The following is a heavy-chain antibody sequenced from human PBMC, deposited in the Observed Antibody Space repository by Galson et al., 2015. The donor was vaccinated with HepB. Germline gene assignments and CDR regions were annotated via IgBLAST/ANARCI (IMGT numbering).Heavy chain of an antibody. CDR1: GFTFSSYG. CDR3: ARETSGSGGMDV. Sequence: SLRLSCAASGFTFSSYGMHWVRQAPGKGLEWVAVISYDGSNKYYADSVKGRFTISRDNSKNTLYLQMNSLRAEDTAVYYCARETSGSGGMDVWGQGTTVTVSS. J-gene: IGHJ6*02. V-gene: IGHV3-30*03. CDR2: ISYDGSNK. D-gene: IGHD3-10*01.